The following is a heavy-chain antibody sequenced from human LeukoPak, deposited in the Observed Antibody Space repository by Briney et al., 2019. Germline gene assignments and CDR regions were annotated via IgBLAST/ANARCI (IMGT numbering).Heavy chain of an antibody. Sequence: GGSLRLSCAASGFTFSSYWMHWVRQAPGKGLVWVSRINSDGSSTAYADSVKGRFTISRDNAKNTLYLTMNSLRVDDTAVYYCVKDLGRDGSVPWGQGTLITVSS. J-gene: IGHJ5*02. V-gene: IGHV3-74*01. CDR3: VKDLGRDGSVP. D-gene: IGHD5-24*01. CDR1: GFTFSSYW. CDR2: INSDGSST.